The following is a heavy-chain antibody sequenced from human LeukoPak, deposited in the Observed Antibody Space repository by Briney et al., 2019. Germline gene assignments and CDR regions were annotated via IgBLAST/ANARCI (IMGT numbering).Heavy chain of an antibody. Sequence: PGGSLRLSCAASGFTFSTYGLHWVRQAPGKGLEWVALIWYDGSDKYYADSVKGRFTISRDNSKNTLYLQMNSLRVEDTAVYYCARSEEWGQGTLVTVSS. V-gene: IGHV3-33*01. CDR2: IWYDGSDK. CDR1: GFTFSTYG. J-gene: IGHJ4*02. CDR3: ARSEE.